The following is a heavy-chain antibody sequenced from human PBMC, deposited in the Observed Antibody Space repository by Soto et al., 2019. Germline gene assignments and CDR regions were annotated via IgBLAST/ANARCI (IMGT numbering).Heavy chain of an antibody. V-gene: IGHV3-30*03. CDR3: ARGTGTHFDY. Sequence: QVQLVESGGGVVQPGRSPRLSCAASGFTFSSYGMHWVRQAPGKGLEWVAVISYDGSNKYYADSVKGRFTISRDNSKNTLYLQMNSLRAEDTAVYYCARGTGTHFDYWGQGTLVTVSS. CDR1: GFTFSSYG. D-gene: IGHD3-9*01. CDR2: ISYDGSNK. J-gene: IGHJ4*02.